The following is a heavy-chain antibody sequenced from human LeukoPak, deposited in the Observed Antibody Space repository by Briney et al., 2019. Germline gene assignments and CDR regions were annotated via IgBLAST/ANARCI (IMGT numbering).Heavy chain of an antibody. D-gene: IGHD3-22*01. CDR3: AIGGSSGYSLLYYFDY. J-gene: IGHJ4*02. CDR2: IYYSGST. Sequence: SETLSLTCTVSGGSISSSSYYWGWIRQPPGKGLEWIGSIYYSGSTYYNPSLKSRVPISVDTSKNQFSLKLSSVTAADTAVYYCAIGGSSGYSLLYYFDYWGQGTLVTVSS. V-gene: IGHV4-39*01. CDR1: GGSISSSSYY.